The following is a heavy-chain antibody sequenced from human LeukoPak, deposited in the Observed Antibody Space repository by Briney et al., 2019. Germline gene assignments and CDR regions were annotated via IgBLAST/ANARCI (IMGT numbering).Heavy chain of an antibody. CDR2: VHITGKT. CDR1: TVSGSSGNW. V-gene: IGHV4-4*02. J-gene: IGHJ4*02. Sequence: SETLSLTCALSTVSGSSGNWWSWVRQPPGKGLDCIGEVHITGKTNYNPSLKTRVTISIDASKNQLSLELTSVTAADAAVYYCARELLGAPTPGAYWGRGTRVTVSS. D-gene: IGHD7-27*01. CDR3: ARELLGAPTPGAY.